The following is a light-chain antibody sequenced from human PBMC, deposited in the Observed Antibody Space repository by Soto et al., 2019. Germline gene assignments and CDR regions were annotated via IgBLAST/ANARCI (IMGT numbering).Light chain of an antibody. CDR2: GAS. J-gene: IGKJ1*01. V-gene: IGKV3-20*01. CDR1: QSVSSY. Sequence: EIVLTQSPGTLSFSPGERATLSCRASQSVSSYLAWYQQKPGQAPRLLIYGASSRATGIPDRFSGSGSGTDFNLTISRLEPEDFAVYYCQQYGRPSRTFGQGTKVEIK. CDR3: QQYGRPSRT.